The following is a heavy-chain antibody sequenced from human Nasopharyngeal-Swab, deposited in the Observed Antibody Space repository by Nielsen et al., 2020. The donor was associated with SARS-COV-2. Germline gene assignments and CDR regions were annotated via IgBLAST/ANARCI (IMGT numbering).Heavy chain of an antibody. CDR1: GYSFTSYW. Sequence: GESLKISCKGSGYSFTSYWIGWVRQMPGKGLEWMGIISPGDSDTRYSPSFQGQVTISAAKSISTAYLQWSSLKASDTAMYYCTTAEGLSTVTTGIAFDIWGQGTMVTVSS. V-gene: IGHV5-51*01. CDR3: TTAEGLSTVTTGIAFDI. CDR2: ISPGDSDT. J-gene: IGHJ3*02. D-gene: IGHD4-17*01.